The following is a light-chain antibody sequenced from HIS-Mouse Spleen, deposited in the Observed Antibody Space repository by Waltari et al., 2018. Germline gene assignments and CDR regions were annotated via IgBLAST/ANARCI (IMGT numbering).Light chain of an antibody. Sequence: SYELTQPPSVSVPPGQTASIPCSGDILGHKYACWYQQKPGQSPVLVIYQGSKRPSGIPERFSGSNSGNTATLTISGTQAMDEADYYCQAWDSSTVVFGGGTKLTVL. CDR1: ILGHKY. J-gene: IGLJ2*01. V-gene: IGLV3-1*01. CDR3: QAWDSSTVV. CDR2: QGS.